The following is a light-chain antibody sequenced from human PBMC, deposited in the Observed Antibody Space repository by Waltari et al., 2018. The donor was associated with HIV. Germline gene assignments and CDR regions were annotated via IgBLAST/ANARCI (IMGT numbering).Light chain of an antibody. V-gene: IGLV1-40*01. CDR2: GNS. Sequence: QSALTQPPSVSGAPGQRVTISCTGSSSNFGEGYHVHWYQQLPGTAPKLLIYGNSNRPPGGPDRFPGSKSGTSASLAITGLQAEDEADYYCQSYDSRLHVVFGGGTKLTVL. CDR3: QSYDSRLHVV. CDR1: SSNFGEGYH. J-gene: IGLJ2*01.